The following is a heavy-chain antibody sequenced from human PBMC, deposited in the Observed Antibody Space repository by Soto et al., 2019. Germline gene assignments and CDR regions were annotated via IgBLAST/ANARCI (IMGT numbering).Heavy chain of an antibody. CDR1: GGTFSSYA. Sequence: QVQLVQSGAEVKKPGSSVKVSCKASGGTFSSYAISWVRQAPGQGLEWMGGIIPIFGTANYAQKFQGRVTITADESTSTAYMDLSSLRSEDTAVYYCARGHYDYVWGSYRYMLDYWGQGTLVTVSS. V-gene: IGHV1-69*01. CDR3: ARGHYDYVWGSYRYMLDY. J-gene: IGHJ4*02. D-gene: IGHD3-16*02. CDR2: IIPIFGTA.